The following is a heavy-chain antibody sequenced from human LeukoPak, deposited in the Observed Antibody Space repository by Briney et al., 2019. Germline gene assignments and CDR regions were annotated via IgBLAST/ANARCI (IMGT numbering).Heavy chain of an antibody. V-gene: IGHV3-33*01. D-gene: IGHD6-19*01. J-gene: IGHJ4*02. CDR3: ARDAVAGTGFDY. CDR2: IWYDGSNK. CDR1: GFTFSSYG. Sequence: PGGSLRLSCAASGFTFSSYGMHWVRQAPGKGLEWVAVIWYDGSNKYYADSVKGRFTISRDNSKNTLYLQMNSLRAEDTAVYYCARDAVAGTGFDYWGQGTLVTVS.